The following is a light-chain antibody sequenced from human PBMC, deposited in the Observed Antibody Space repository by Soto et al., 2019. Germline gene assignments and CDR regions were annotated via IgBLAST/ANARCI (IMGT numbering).Light chain of an antibody. Sequence: QPVLTQPPSVSGAPGQRVTISCTGSSSNIGAGYDVHWYQQLPGTAPKLLIYDNSNRPSGVPDRFSGSKSGTSASLAITGLQAEDEADYSCQSYDSSLSGAVFGGGTQLTVL. V-gene: IGLV1-40*01. CDR3: QSYDSSLSGAV. CDR1: SSNIGAGYD. CDR2: DNS. J-gene: IGLJ7*01.